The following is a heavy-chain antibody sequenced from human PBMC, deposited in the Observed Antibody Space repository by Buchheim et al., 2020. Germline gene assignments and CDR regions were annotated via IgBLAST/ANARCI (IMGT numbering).Heavy chain of an antibody. Sequence: EVQLVESGGGLVQPGGSLRLSCAASGFTFSDHYMDWVRQAPGKGLEWVGRTRNKANSYTTEYAASVKGRFTISRDDSKNSLYLQINSLKTEDTAVYYCAILVVVVADASNYWGQGTL. D-gene: IGHD2-15*01. CDR3: AILVVVVADASNY. V-gene: IGHV3-72*01. J-gene: IGHJ4*02. CDR1: GFTFSDHY. CDR2: TRNKANSYTT.